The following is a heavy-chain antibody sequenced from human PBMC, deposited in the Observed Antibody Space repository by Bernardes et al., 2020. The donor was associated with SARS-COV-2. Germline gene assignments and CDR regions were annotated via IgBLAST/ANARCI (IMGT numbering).Heavy chain of an antibody. D-gene: IGHD3-22*01. CDR2: INTFNGYT. CDR1: GYTFTSYG. CDR3: ARAGYYFDRSAYYPGVDV. J-gene: IGHJ6*02. V-gene: IGHV1-18*04. Sequence: ASVQVSCKPSGYTFTSYGITWVRQAPGQGLQWLGFINTFNGYTNYAEKFQGRVSMTAETSTTTAYMELRSLRSDDTAVYYCARAGYYFDRSAYYPGVDVWGLGTTVTVSS.